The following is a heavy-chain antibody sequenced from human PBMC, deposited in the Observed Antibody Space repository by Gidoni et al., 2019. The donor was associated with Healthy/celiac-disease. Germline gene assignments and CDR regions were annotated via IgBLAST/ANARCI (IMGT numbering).Heavy chain of an antibody. Sequence: QVQQVESGGGVVQPGRSLRLPCAASGFTFCSYGMHWVSQAPGKGLEWLAVIWYDRSNEYYADSVEGRFTISRDNSKNTLYLQMNSLRAEDTAVYYCARDGGGYVDYWGQGTLVTVSS. CDR3: ARDGGGYVDY. CDR2: IWYDRSNE. V-gene: IGHV3-33*01. D-gene: IGHD3-16*01. CDR1: GFTFCSYG. J-gene: IGHJ4*02.